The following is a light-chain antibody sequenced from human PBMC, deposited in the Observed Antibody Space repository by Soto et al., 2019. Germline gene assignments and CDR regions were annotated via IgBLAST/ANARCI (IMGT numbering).Light chain of an antibody. J-gene: IGKJ2*01. CDR2: DAS. CDR3: QQYNSYPYT. CDR1: QSISSW. Sequence: DIQMTQSPSTLSASVGDRVTITCRASQSISSWLAWYQQKPWKAPKLLIYDASSLESGVPSRFSGSGSGTEFNLTISSLQPDYFATYYCQQYNSYPYTFGQGTKLEI. V-gene: IGKV1-5*01.